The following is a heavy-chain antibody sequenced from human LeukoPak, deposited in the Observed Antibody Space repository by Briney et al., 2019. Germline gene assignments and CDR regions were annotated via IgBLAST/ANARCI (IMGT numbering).Heavy chain of an antibody. CDR2: IYYSGST. Sequence: PSETLSLTCTVSGGSISSSSYYWGWIRQPPGKGLEWIGSIYYSGSTYYNPSLKSRVTISVDTSKNQFFLKLSSVTAADTAVYYCARLVVVAATEYFQHWGQGTLVTVSS. CDR3: ARLVVVAATEYFQH. V-gene: IGHV4-39*01. CDR1: GGSISSSSYY. D-gene: IGHD2-15*01. J-gene: IGHJ1*01.